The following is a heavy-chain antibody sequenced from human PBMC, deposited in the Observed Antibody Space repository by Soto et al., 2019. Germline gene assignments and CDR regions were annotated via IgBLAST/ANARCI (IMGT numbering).Heavy chain of an antibody. Sequence: QVQLQQWGAGLLKPSETLSLTCAVYGGFVTSGSYYWSWIRQPPRKGLKWSGEMSHSGGTHFKPYLKSRATITVNTWDKHVNLKMSSVTAANTAHYYCARVVPGTATTVVDAFDLSGAGTMVTVS. V-gene: IGHV4-34*01. CDR2: MSHSGGT. CDR1: GGFVTSGSYY. D-gene: IGHD1-1*01. J-gene: IGHJ3*01. CDR3: ARVVPGTATTVVDAFDL.